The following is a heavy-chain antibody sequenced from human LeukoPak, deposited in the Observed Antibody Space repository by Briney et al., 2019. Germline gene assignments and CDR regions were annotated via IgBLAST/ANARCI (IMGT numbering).Heavy chain of an antibody. Sequence: GESLKISCKGSGYSFTSYWIGWVRQMPGKGLEWMGIIYPGDSDTRYSPSFQGQVTISADKSISTAYLQWSNLKASDTAMYYCARRLVVVAATSFDWFDPWGQGTLVTVSS. CDR3: ARRLVVVAATSFDWFDP. V-gene: IGHV5-51*01. CDR2: IYPGDSDT. CDR1: GYSFTSYW. D-gene: IGHD2-15*01. J-gene: IGHJ5*02.